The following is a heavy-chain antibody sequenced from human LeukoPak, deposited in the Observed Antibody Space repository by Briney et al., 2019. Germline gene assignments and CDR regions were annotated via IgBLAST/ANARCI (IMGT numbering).Heavy chain of an antibody. CDR3: TKGGSGSSNFWVY. Sequence: GGSLRLSCAASGFTFSDYSMNWVRQAPGKGLEWVSSISSGSTYIYYADSVKGRFTISRDNAKNSLYLQMNSLRAEDTAVYYCTKGGSGSSNFWVYWGQGTLVTVSS. D-gene: IGHD6-6*01. CDR1: GFTFSDYS. V-gene: IGHV3-21*01. CDR2: ISSGSTYI. J-gene: IGHJ4*02.